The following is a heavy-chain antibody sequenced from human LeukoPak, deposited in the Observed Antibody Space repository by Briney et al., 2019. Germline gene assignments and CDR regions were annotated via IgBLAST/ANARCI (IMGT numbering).Heavy chain of an antibody. V-gene: IGHV4-4*07. J-gene: IGHJ4*02. CDR1: GGSISSYY. D-gene: IGHD2-15*01. CDR2: IYTSGST. CDR3: ASSILGYCRGGSCYPHY. Sequence: PSETLSLTCTVSGGSISSYYWSWIRQPAGKGLELIGRIYTSGSTNYNPSLKSRVTMSVDTSKNQFSLKLSSVTAADTAVYYCASSILGYCRGGSCYPHYWGQGTLVTVSS.